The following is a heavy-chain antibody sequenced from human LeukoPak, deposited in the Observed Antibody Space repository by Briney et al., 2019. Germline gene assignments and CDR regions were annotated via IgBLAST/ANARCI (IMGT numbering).Heavy chain of an antibody. V-gene: IGHV1-18*01. CDR1: GYTFTNYG. CDR2: ISAYNGNS. D-gene: IGHD6-19*01. J-gene: IGHJ4*02. CDR3: ARAVAGAGEDY. Sequence: ASVKVSCKASGYTFTNYGFTWVRQAPGQGLEWVGWISAYNGNSKFAQKLQDRVTMTTDTSTTTVYMELRSLRSDDTAVYYCARAVAGAGEDYWGQGTLVAVSS.